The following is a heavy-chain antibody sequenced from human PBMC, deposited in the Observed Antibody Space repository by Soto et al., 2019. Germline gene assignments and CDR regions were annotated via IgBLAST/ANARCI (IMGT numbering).Heavy chain of an antibody. D-gene: IGHD5-12*01. J-gene: IGHJ5*02. CDR1: GGTFSSYA. CDR3: ARVSRWLQFKDWFDP. CDR2: IIPLSGTS. Sequence: ASVKVSCKASGGTFSSYAINWVRQTPGQGLEWMGGIIPLSGTSNYAQKFQGRVSITADKLTSTAYMELSSLRSDDTAVYYCARVSRWLQFKDWFDPWGQGTLVTSPQ. V-gene: IGHV1-69*06.